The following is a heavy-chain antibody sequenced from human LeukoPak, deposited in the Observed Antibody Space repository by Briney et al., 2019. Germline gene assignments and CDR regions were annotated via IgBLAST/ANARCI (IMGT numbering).Heavy chain of an antibody. CDR3: AKGDEYSSSRGVFAYYYGMDV. Sequence: PGRSLRLSCAASGFTFSSYGMHWVRQAPGKGLEWVAVISYDGSNKYYADSVKGRFTISRDNSKNTLYLQMNSLRAEDTAVYYCAKGDEYSSSRGVFAYYYGMDVWGQGTTVTVSS. CDR1: GFTFSSYG. J-gene: IGHJ6*02. D-gene: IGHD6-6*01. CDR2: ISYDGSNK. V-gene: IGHV3-30*18.